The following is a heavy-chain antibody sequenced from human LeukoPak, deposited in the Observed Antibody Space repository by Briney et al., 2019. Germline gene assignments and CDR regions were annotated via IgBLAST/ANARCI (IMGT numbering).Heavy chain of an antibody. CDR1: GGSISSYY. Sequence: SETLSLTCTVSGGSISSYYWSWIRQPPGKGLEWIGSIYYSGSTYYNPSLKSRVTISVDRSKNQFSLKLSSVTAADTAVYYCAREEQQLAFDYWGQGTLVTVSS. CDR2: IYYSGST. D-gene: IGHD6-13*01. V-gene: IGHV4-59*12. J-gene: IGHJ4*02. CDR3: AREEQQLAFDY.